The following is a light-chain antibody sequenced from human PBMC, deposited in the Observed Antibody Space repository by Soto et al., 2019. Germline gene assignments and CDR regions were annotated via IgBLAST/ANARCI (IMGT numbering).Light chain of an antibody. CDR3: HQYKSYTWT. V-gene: IGKV1-5*01. J-gene: IGKJ1*01. CDR1: QSVSDW. CDR2: DAS. Sequence: DIQMTQSPSTLSPSVGDRVPITCRASQSVSDWLDWYQQKPGKAPKLLIYDASRLESAVPSRFSGSGSGTEFTLTISSLQPDDFATYYCHQYKSYTWTFGQGTKVDIK.